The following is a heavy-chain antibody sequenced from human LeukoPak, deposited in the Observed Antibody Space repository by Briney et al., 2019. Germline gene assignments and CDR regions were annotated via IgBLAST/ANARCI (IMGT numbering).Heavy chain of an antibody. CDR1: GYTFTSYY. J-gene: IGHJ3*02. CDR3: ARDGYSGSYPPPSFDI. Sequence: ASVKVSCKASGYTFTSYYMHWVRQAPGQGLEWMGIINPSGGSTNYAQKFQGRVTITADESTSTAYMELSSLRSEDTAVYYCARDGYSGSYPPPSFDIWGQGTMVTVSS. D-gene: IGHD1-26*01. V-gene: IGHV1-46*01. CDR2: INPSGGST.